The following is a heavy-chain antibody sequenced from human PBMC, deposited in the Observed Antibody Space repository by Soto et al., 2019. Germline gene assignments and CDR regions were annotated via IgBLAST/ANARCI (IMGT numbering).Heavy chain of an antibody. CDR2: VSHDGRNT. CDR1: GFTFSDYA. V-gene: IGHV3-30*18. CDR3: AKGGRQWLVTSDFNY. D-gene: IGHD6-19*01. Sequence: VQLVESGGGVVQPGRSLRLSCAASGFTFSDYAMHWVRQAPGEGLEWVAVVSHDGRNTHYADSVKGRFTISRDSSKNTVSLEMTSLRAEETAVYYCAKGGRQWLVTSDFNYWGQGALVTVSS. J-gene: IGHJ4*02.